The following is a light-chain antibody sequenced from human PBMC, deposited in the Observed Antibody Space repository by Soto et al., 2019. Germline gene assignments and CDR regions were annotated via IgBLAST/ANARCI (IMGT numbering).Light chain of an antibody. V-gene: IGKV3D-15*01. CDR3: QQYDSWPLT. CDR1: QSVDSN. Sequence: EIVMTQSPCTLSVSTLEGATLSCRASQSVDSNLAWYQQKPGQAPRLLIYGASTRATGIPDRFRGSGSGTEFTLTISSLQSEDFAVYYCQQYDSWPLTFGGGTKVDIK. CDR2: GAS. J-gene: IGKJ4*01.